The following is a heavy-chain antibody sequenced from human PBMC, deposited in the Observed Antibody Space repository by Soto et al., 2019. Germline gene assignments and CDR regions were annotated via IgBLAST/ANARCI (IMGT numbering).Heavy chain of an antibody. CDR3: ARESSDWSAVDY. D-gene: IGHD6-19*01. J-gene: IGHJ4*02. V-gene: IGHV3-13*05. CDR1: GFTFSRYD. CDR2: IDTTGAP. Sequence: EVQLVESGGGLVQPGGSLRLSCAASGFTFSRYDMHWVRQGTGKGLEWVSGIDTTGAPYYSGSVKGRFTISRENAKNSLFLEMDSLRPGDTAVYYSARESSDWSAVDYWGQGTLVTVSS.